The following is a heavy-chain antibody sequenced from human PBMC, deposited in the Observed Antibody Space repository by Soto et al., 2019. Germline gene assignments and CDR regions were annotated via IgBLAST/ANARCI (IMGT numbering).Heavy chain of an antibody. J-gene: IGHJ4*02. CDR3: PRVVVAAWYYFDS. Sequence: QVQLQESGPRLVKPSETLSLTCTVSGGSISSYYWIWIWQPAGKGLEWIGYIYYIGNTKYNPSLMSRVNISVDTSKNQFSLKLSSVTAADTAVYYCPRVVVAAWYYFDSWGQGTLVTVSS. CDR1: GGSISSYY. CDR2: IYYIGNT. D-gene: IGHD2-15*01. V-gene: IGHV4-59*01.